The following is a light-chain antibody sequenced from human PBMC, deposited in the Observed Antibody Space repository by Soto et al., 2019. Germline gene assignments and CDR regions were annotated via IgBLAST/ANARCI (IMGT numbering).Light chain of an antibody. V-gene: IGKV3-20*01. J-gene: IGKJ1*01. CDR1: QSVASSS. Sequence: EIVLTQSPGTLSLSPGERATLSYRTSQSVASSSLAWYQQKPGQAPRLLIYGASTRATGIPDRFSGSGSGTDFTLTISRLEPEDFAVYYCQQYGTSFWTFGQGTKVEIK. CDR2: GAS. CDR3: QQYGTSFWT.